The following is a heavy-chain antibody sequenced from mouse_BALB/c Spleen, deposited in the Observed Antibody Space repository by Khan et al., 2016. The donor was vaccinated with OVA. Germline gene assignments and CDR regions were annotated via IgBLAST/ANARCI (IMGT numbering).Heavy chain of an antibody. V-gene: IGHV2-6-5*01. Sequence: VQLQESGPGLVAPSQSLSITCTVSGFSLTDYGVSWIRQPPGKGLEWLGVIWGGGSTYYNSALKSRLSISKDNSKRQVFLKMNRLQTDDTAMYYGAKHLILYPYYFDYWGQGTTLTVSS. J-gene: IGHJ2*01. CDR2: IWGGGST. CDR3: AKHLILYPYYFDY. CDR1: GFSLTDYG.